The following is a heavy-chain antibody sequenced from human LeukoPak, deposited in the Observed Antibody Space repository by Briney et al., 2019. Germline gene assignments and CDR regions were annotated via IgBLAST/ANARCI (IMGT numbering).Heavy chain of an antibody. V-gene: IGHV1-69*13. CDR1: GGTFISYA. CDR2: IIPIFGTA. D-gene: IGHD1-26*01. J-gene: IGHJ3*02. Sequence: GASVKVSCKASGGTFISYAISWVRQAPGQGLEWMGGIIPIFGTANYAQKFQGRVTITADESTSTAYMELSSLRSEDTAVYYCARPYYADAFDIWGQGTMVTVSS. CDR3: ARPYYADAFDI.